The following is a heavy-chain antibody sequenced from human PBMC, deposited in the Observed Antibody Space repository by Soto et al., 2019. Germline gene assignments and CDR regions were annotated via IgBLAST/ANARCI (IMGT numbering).Heavy chain of an antibody. D-gene: IGHD1-26*01. Sequence: EVQVLESGGGLVQPGGSLRLSCVASGFTFSDYAMTWVRQAPGKGLEWVSVISGSGSSSYYADSVKGRFTISRDNSKNTLFLQMNSLRAEDTAVYFCAKDLYGRISSRALDYWGQGTQVTVSS. J-gene: IGHJ4*02. V-gene: IGHV3-23*01. CDR1: GFTFSDYA. CDR3: AKDLYGRISSRALDY. CDR2: ISGSGSSS.